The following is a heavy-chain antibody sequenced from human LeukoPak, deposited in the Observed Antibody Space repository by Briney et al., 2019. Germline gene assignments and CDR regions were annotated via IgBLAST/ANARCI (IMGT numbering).Heavy chain of an antibody. Sequence: ASVKVTCKSSGFELMLYGISWLRQAPGQGLEWMGWISFHNGDTLYAQNFQGRLTLTTDTSTSTAYMELRSPRSDDTALYYCARVTYYYGSGRDDEFDSWGQGTLVTVSS. J-gene: IGHJ4*02. CDR2: ISFHNGDT. D-gene: IGHD3-10*01. V-gene: IGHV1-18*01. CDR1: GFELMLYG. CDR3: ARVTYYYGSGRDDEFDS.